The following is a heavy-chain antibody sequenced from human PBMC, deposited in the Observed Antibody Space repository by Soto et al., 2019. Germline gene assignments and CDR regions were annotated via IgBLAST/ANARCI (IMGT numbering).Heavy chain of an antibody. CDR2: ISYDGSNK. CDR1: GFTFSSYG. CDR3: AKDRTILLWFGDFDY. J-gene: IGHJ4*02. V-gene: IGHV3-30*18. D-gene: IGHD3-10*01. Sequence: QVQLVESGGGVVQPGRSLRLSCAASGFTFSSYGMHWVRQAPGKGLEWVAVISYDGSNKYYADSVKGRFTISGDNSKNTLYLQMNSLRAEDTAVYYCAKDRTILLWFGDFDYWGQGTLVTVSS.